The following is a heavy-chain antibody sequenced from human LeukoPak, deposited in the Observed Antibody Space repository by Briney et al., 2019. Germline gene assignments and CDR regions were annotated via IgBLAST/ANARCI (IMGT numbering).Heavy chain of an antibody. D-gene: IGHD6-6*01. J-gene: IGHJ3*02. CDR1: GYTFTGYY. CDR2: INPNSGGT. V-gene: IGHV1-2*02. CDR3: AREIAARRGAFDI. Sequence: ASVKVSCKASGYTFTGYYMHWVRQAPGQGLEWMGWINPNSGGTNYAQKFQGRVTMTRDTSISTAYMELSRLRSDDTAVYHCAREIAARRGAFDIWGQGTMVTVSS.